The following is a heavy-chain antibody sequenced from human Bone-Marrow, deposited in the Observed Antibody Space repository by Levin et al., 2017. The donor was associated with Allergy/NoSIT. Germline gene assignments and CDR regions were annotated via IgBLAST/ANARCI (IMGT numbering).Heavy chain of an antibody. CDR1: GFTFSGYA. J-gene: IGHJ4*02. D-gene: IGHD3-16*01. Sequence: HTGGSLRLSCAASGFTFSGYAMSWVRQAPGKGLEWVSSISGSGGSTYYADSVKGRFTISRDNSKNTLHLQMNSLRAEDTAVYYCAKDWGHYWGQGTLVTVSS. V-gene: IGHV3-23*01. CDR2: ISGSGGST. CDR3: AKDWGHY.